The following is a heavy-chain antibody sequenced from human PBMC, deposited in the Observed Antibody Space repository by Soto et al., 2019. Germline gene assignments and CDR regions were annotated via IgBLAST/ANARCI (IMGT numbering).Heavy chain of an antibody. V-gene: IGHV4-59*01. CDR1: GGSISSYY. Sequence: SETLSLTCTVSGGSISSYYWSWIRQPPGKGLEWIGYIYYSGSTNYNPSLKSRVTISVDTSKNQFSLKLSSVTAADTAVYYCAGVGVTGYSSSWYLNWFDPWGQGTLVTVSS. CDR3: AGVGVTGYSSSWYLNWFDP. J-gene: IGHJ5*02. D-gene: IGHD6-13*01. CDR2: IYYSGST.